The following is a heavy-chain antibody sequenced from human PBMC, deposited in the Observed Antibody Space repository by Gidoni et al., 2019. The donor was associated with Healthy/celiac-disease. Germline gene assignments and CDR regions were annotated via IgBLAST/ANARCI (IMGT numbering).Heavy chain of an antibody. CDR3: ATSPRNTYYDYVWGSYRWSPHMDV. CDR2: IIPIFGTA. V-gene: IGHV1-69*01. D-gene: IGHD3-16*02. Sequence: QVQLVQSGAEVKKPGSSVKVSCKASGGTFSSYAISWVRQAPGQGLEWMGGIIPIFGTANYAQKFQGRVTITADESTSTAYMELSSLRSEDTAVYYCATSPRNTYYDYVWGSYRWSPHMDVWGKGTTVTVSS. CDR1: GGTFSSYA. J-gene: IGHJ6*03.